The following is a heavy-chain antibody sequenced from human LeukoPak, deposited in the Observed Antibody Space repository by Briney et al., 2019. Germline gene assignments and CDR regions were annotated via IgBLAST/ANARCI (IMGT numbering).Heavy chain of an antibody. D-gene: IGHD3-9*01. V-gene: IGHV3-23*01. CDR2: ISGSGGST. CDR3: AKDSGGYDILTGYYNGNAFDI. J-gene: IGHJ3*02. Sequence: GGSLRLSCAASGSTFSSYAMSWVRQAPGKGLEWVSAISGSGGSTYYADSVKGRFTISRDNSKNTLYLQMNSLRAEDTAVYYCAKDSGGYDILTGYYNGNAFDIWGQGTMVTVSS. CDR1: GSTFSSYA.